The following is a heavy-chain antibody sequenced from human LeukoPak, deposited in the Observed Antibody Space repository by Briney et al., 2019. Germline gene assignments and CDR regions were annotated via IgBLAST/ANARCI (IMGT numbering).Heavy chain of an antibody. V-gene: IGHV3-23*01. J-gene: IGHJ4*02. CDR1: GFTVSSNY. CDR2: ISGSGGST. Sequence: GGSLRLSCAASGFTVSSNYMSWVRQAPGKGLEWVSAISGSGGSTYYADSVKGRFTISRDNSKNTLYLQMNSLRAEDTAVYYCAKGYYYDSSGYPDYWGQGTLVTVSS. CDR3: AKGYYYDSSGYPDY. D-gene: IGHD3-22*01.